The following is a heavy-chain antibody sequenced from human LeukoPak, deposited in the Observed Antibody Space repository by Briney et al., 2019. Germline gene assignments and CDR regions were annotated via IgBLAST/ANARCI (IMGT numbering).Heavy chain of an antibody. CDR3: ASWTYYDFWSGLSAFDI. D-gene: IGHD3-3*01. CDR1: GFTFSSYG. V-gene: IGHV3-30*03. Sequence: GGSLRLSCAASGFTFSSYGMHWARQAPGKGLEWVAVISYDGSNKYYADSVKGRFTISRDNSKNTLYLQMNSLRAEDTAVYYCASWTYYDFWSGLSAFDIWGQGTMVTVSS. J-gene: IGHJ3*02. CDR2: ISYDGSNK.